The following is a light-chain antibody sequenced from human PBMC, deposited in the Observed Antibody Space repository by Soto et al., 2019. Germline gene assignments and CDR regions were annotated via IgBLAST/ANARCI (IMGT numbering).Light chain of an antibody. CDR3: QTWGSGIVV. J-gene: IGLJ2*01. CDR1: GGHSNYA. CDR2: LNSDGSH. V-gene: IGLV4-69*01. Sequence: QSVLTQSPSASASLGASVKLTCTLSGGHSNYAIAWHQQQSEKGPRYLMKLNSDGSHSKGDGIPDRFSGSSSGAERYLTISSLQSEDEADYYCQTWGSGIVVFGGGTKVTVL.